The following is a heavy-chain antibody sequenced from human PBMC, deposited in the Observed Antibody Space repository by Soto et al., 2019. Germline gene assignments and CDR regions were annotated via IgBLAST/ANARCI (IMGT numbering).Heavy chain of an antibody. J-gene: IGHJ4*02. Sequence: PGGSLRLSCAASGFTFSSYAMSWVRQAPGKGLEWVSAISGSGGSTYYADSVKGRFTISRDNSKNTLYLQMNSLRAEDTAVYYFAKVFEDIVVVPAARGYXXXXWGQGTLVTVSS. CDR2: ISGSGGST. CDR1: GFTFSSYA. CDR3: AKVFEDIVVVPAARGYXXXX. D-gene: IGHD2-2*01. V-gene: IGHV3-23*01.